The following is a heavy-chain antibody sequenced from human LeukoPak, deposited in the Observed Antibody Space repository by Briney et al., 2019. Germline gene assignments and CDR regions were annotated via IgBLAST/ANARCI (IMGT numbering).Heavy chain of an antibody. D-gene: IGHD4-17*01. V-gene: IGHV4-59*12. CDR1: GGSISNYY. CDR2: IYYTGST. CDR3: ARDGNYGDYGY. Sequence: SETLSLTCTVSGGSISNYYWNWIRQPPGKGLEWIGYIYYTGSTNYNPSLKSRVTISVDTSKNEFSLKLTSVTAADTAVYYCARDGNYGDYGYWGQGTLVTVSS. J-gene: IGHJ4*02.